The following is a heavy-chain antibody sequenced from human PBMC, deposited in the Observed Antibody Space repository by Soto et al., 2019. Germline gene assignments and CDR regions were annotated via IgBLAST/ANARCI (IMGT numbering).Heavy chain of an antibody. V-gene: IGHV4-59*08. CDR3: ARLRNHYFMDA. J-gene: IGHJ6*03. CDR1: DGSISGLY. CDR2: IYSSGTT. Sequence: QVQLQESGPGLVRPSETLSLTCSVSDGSISGLYWTWVRQSPGKGLEWIGWIYSSGTTNYNPSLKSRVAFSVDTSKNQFSLKLTSVTAADTAIYYCARLRNHYFMDAWGKGTTGAFSS. D-gene: IGHD1-1*01.